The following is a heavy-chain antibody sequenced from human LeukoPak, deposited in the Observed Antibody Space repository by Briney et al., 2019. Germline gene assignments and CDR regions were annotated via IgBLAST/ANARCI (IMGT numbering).Heavy chain of an antibody. CDR1: GYTFTGYY. V-gene: IGHV1-2*02. CDR2: INPNSGGT. Sequence: ASVKVSCKASGYTFTGYYMHWVRQAPGQGLEWMGWINPNSGGTNYAQKFQGRVTMTRDTSIGTAYMELSRLRSDDTAVYYCARVSITMVRGVIFFNAFDIWGQGTMVTVSS. J-gene: IGHJ3*02. CDR3: ARVSITMVRGVIFFNAFDI. D-gene: IGHD3-10*01.